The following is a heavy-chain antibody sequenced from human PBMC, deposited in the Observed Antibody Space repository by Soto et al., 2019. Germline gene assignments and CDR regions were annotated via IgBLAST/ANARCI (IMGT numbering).Heavy chain of an antibody. CDR3: ARPHYDILTGPATANWFDP. V-gene: IGHV1-2*04. Sequence: ASVKVSCKASGYTFTGYYMHWVRQAPGQGLEWMGWINPNSGGTNYAQKFQGWVTMTRDTSISTAYMELSRLRSDDTAVYYCARPHYDILTGPATANWFDPWGQGTLVTVSS. CDR1: GYTFTGYY. CDR2: INPNSGGT. D-gene: IGHD3-9*01. J-gene: IGHJ5*02.